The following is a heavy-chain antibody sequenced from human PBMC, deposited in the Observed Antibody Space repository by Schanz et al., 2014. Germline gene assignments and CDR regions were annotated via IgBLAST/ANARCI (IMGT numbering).Heavy chain of an antibody. CDR2: ISASGGDT. Sequence: EVQLVESGGGLVQPGGSLRLSCAASGFTFSSYAMTWVRQAPGKGLEWLSVISASGGDTYYADSVKGRFTISRDNSKNTLFLQMNSLRAEDTAVYYCARDHTTESYYSAGPPIDYWGQGTLLNVSS. CDR3: ARDHTTESYYSAGPPIDY. CDR1: GFTFSSYA. V-gene: IGHV3-23*04. D-gene: IGHD1-26*01. J-gene: IGHJ4*02.